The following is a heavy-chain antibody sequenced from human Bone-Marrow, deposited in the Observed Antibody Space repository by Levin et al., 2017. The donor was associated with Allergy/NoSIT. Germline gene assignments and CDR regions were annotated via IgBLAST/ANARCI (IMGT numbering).Heavy chain of an antibody. CDR3: ARAVFDSSGWYRGVIDAFDI. CDR1: GFTFSSYA. Sequence: GESLKISCAASGFTFSSYAMHWVRQAPGKGLEWVAVISYDGSNKYYADSVKGRFTISRDNSKNTLYLQMNSLRAEDTAVYYCARAVFDSSGWYRGVIDAFDIWGQGTMVTVSS. V-gene: IGHV3-30-3*01. D-gene: IGHD6-19*01. J-gene: IGHJ3*02. CDR2: ISYDGSNK.